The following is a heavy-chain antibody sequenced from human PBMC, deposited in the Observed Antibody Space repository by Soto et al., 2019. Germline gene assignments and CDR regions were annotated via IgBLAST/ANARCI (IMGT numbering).Heavy chain of an antibody. CDR1: GYTFTSYG. D-gene: IGHD1-26*01. CDR2: ISAYNGNT. V-gene: IGHV1-18*01. CDR3: ARVFVGWELPRGFDY. J-gene: IGHJ4*02. Sequence: QVQLVQSGAEVKKPGASVKVSCKASGYTFTSYGISWVRQAPGQGLEWMGWISAYNGNTNYAQKLQGRVTMTTDTSXXKAYMELRSLRSDDTAVYYCARVFVGWELPRGFDYWGQGTLVTVSS.